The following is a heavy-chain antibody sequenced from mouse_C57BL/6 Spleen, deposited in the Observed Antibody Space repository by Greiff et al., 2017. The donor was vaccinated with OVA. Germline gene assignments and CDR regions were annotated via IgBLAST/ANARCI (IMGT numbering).Heavy chain of an antibody. CDR1: GYTFTSYW. D-gene: IGHD1-1*01. CDR3: HYYGSSSFAY. J-gene: IGHJ3*01. Sequence: QVQLQQPGAELVKPGASVKLSCKASGYTFTSYWMQWVKQRPGQGLEWIGEIDPSDSYTNYNQKFKGKATLTVDTSSSTAYMQLSSLTSEDSAVYYCHYYGSSSFAYWGQGTLVTVSA. V-gene: IGHV1-50*01. CDR2: IDPSDSYT.